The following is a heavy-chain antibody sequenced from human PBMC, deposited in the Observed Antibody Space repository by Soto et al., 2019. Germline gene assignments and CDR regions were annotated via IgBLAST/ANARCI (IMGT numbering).Heavy chain of an antibody. Sequence: EVQLLESGGGLVQPGGSLSLSCAASGFTFSSYAMSWVRQAPGKGLEWASAISGSGGSTYYADSVKGRFTISRDNSKNTLYLQMNSLRAEDTAVYYCAKRGYGSGSYYPTFDYWGQGPLVTVSS. CDR2: ISGSGGST. CDR3: AKRGYGSGSYYPTFDY. CDR1: GFTFSSYA. V-gene: IGHV3-23*01. D-gene: IGHD3-10*01. J-gene: IGHJ4*02.